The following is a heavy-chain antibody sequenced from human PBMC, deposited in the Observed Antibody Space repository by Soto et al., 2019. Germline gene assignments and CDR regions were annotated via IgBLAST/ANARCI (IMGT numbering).Heavy chain of an antibody. CDR1: GGSISSYY. J-gene: IGHJ3*02. CDR2: VYYSGST. V-gene: IGHV4-59*01. CDR3: ARDTVTTSDDAFDI. D-gene: IGHD4-17*01. Sequence: QVQLQESGPGLVKPSETLSLTCTVSGGSISSYYWTWIRQPPGKRLEWIGYVYYSGSTNYNPSLKSRVTISVYMSKNQFSLKLSSVTAAATAVYYCARDTVTTSDDAFDIWGQGTMVTVSS.